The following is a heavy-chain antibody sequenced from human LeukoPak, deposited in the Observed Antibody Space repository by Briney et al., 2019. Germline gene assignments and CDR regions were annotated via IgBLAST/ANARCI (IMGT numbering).Heavy chain of an antibody. V-gene: IGHV3-23*01. J-gene: IGHJ6*03. CDR1: GFTFSSYA. Sequence: PGGSLRLSCAASGFTFSSYAMSWVRQAPGKGLEWVSAISGSGGSTYYADSVEGRFTISRDNSKNTLYLQMNSLRAEDTAVYYCAKGYYDFWSGSLFYYYMDVWGKGTTVTVSS. CDR3: AKGYYDFWSGSLFYYYMDV. CDR2: ISGSGGST. D-gene: IGHD3-3*01.